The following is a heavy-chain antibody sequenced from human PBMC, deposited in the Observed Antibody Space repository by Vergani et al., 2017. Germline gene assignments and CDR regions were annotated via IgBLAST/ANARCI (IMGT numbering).Heavy chain of an antibody. V-gene: IGHV1-46*01. CDR1: GYTFTSYY. CDR3: ARQSYYYDSSGYYSDY. Sequence: QVQLVQSGAEVKKPGASVKVSCKASGYTFTSYYMHWVRQAPGQGLEWMGIINPSGGSTSYAQKFQGRVTMTRDTSTSTVYMELSSLRSEDTAVYYCARQSYYYDSSGYYSDYWGQGTLVTVSS. J-gene: IGHJ4*02. CDR2: INPSGGST. D-gene: IGHD3-22*01.